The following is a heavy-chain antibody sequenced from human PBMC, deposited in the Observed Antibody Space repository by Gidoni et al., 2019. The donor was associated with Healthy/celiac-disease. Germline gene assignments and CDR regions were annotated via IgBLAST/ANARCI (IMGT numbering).Heavy chain of an antibody. J-gene: IGHJ4*02. V-gene: IGHV3-21*01. CDR2: ISSSSSYI. CDR1: GFTFSSYS. Sequence: EVQLVESGGGLVKPGGSLRLSCAASGFTFSSYSMNWVSKAPGKGLEWVASISSSSSYIYYADSVKGRFTISRDNAKNSLYLQMNSLRAEDTAVYYCASNDLPRGSYYEYYFDYWGQGTLVTVSS. CDR3: ASNDLPRGSYYEYYFDY. D-gene: IGHD1-26*01.